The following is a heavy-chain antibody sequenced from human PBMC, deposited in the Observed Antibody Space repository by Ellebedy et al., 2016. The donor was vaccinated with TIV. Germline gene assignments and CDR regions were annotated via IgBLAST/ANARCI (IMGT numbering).Heavy chain of an antibody. D-gene: IGHD3-22*01. Sequence: GGSLRLSCGASGFSFSNFAMTWVRQAPGKGLEWVSSISASGISTDYADSVRGRVTISRDNSRNMLYRQMDSLRPDDTAVYYCAKLDSSGYYYGRFDYWGQGTLVTVSS. J-gene: IGHJ4*02. CDR3: AKLDSSGYYYGRFDY. CDR1: GFSFSNFA. CDR2: ISASGIST. V-gene: IGHV3-23*01.